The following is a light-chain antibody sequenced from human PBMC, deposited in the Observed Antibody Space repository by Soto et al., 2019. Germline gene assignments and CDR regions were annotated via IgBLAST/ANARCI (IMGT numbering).Light chain of an antibody. J-gene: IGLJ1*01. CDR3: SSYTSTITYV. V-gene: IGLV2-14*01. Sequence: QSALTQPASVSGSPGQSITLSCTGTSSDVGGYNYVSWYQQHPGKAPKLMIYEVSNRPSGVSNRFSGSKSGNTASLTISGIQPEDEADYYCSSYTSTITYVFGSGTKLTVL. CDR2: EVS. CDR1: SSDVGGYNY.